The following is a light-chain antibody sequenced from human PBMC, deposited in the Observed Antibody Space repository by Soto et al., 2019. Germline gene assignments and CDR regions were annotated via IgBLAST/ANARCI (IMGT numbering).Light chain of an antibody. CDR2: GAS. CDR1: QSVSNNY. J-gene: IGKJ1*01. Sequence: EIVLTQSPGTLSLSPRERATLSCGASQSVSNNYLAWYQHRPGQAPRLLIYGASTRAPGIPDRFSGSGSGTDFTLTISRLEPEDFAVYYCQQYAASPRTFGQGTRVEV. V-gene: IGKV3-20*01. CDR3: QQYAASPRT.